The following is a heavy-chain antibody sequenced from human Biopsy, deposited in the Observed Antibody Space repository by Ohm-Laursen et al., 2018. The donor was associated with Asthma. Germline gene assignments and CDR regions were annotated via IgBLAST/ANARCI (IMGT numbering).Heavy chain of an antibody. J-gene: IGHJ1*01. CDR2: FSASGTS. Sequence: SETLSLTCAFSGGSISSRPSYWGWLRQPPGKGLEWIASFSASGTSYFNASLKSRVTTSVDMSKNQLSLRLTSVTAADTAVYFCARHGPTNYRLDSWGQGSLVIVSS. V-gene: IGHV4-39*01. CDR3: ARHGPTNYRLDS. CDR1: GGSISSRPSY. D-gene: IGHD4/OR15-4a*01.